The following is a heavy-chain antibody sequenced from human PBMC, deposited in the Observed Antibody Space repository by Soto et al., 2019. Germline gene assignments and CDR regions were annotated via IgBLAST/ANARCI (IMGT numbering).Heavy chain of an antibody. CDR3: ARAGGVTIFGVAHYGMDV. V-gene: IGHV4-30-2*01. Sequence: SGTLSLTCAVSGGSISSGGYSWSWIRQPPGKGLEWIGYIYHSGSTYYNPSLKSRVTISVDRSKNQFSLKLSSVTAADTAVYYCARAGGVTIFGVAHYGMDVWGQGTTVTVSS. J-gene: IGHJ6*02. CDR1: GGSISSGGYS. D-gene: IGHD3-3*01. CDR2: IYHSGST.